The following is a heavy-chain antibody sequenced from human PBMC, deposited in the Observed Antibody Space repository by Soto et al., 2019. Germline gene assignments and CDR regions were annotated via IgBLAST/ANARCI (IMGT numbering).Heavy chain of an antibody. CDR2: IWFDGSKR. V-gene: IGHV3-33*01. J-gene: IGHJ4*02. Sequence: PGGSLRLSCAASGFSLSKFAMHWVRQAPGKGLECVAVIWFDGSKRDYADSVNGRFTVSRDNSENTLSLQMNNLRAEDTGVYYCAREVDSRGYPVYFEAWGQGTVVTVAS. CDR3: AREVDSRGYPVYFEA. D-gene: IGHD3-22*01. CDR1: GFSLSKFA.